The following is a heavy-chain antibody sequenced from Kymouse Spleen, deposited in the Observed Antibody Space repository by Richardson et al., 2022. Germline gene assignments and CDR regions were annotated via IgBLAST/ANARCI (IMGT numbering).Heavy chain of an antibody. D-gene: IGHD2-2*02. J-gene: IGHJ5*02. CDR2: TYYRSKWYN. CDR3: ARTDIVVVPAATDWFDP. V-gene: IGHV6-1*01. Sequence: QVQLQQSGPGLVKPSQTLSLTCAISGDSVSSNSAAWNWIRQSPSRGLEWLGRTYYRSKWYNDYAVSVKSRITINPDTSKNQFSLQLNSVTPEDTAVYYCARTDIVVVPAATDWFDPWGQGTLVTVSS. CDR1: GDSVSSNSAA.